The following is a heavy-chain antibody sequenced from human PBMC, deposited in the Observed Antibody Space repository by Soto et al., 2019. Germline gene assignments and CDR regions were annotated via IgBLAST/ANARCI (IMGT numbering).Heavy chain of an antibody. D-gene: IGHD1-1*01. Sequence: QITLKESGPTLVKPTQTLTLTCTFSGFSLSTSGVGVGWIRQPPGKALECLALIYWDDDKRYSPSLKSRLTITKDTSKKQVVLTMTNMDPVDTATYYWAHIYNNNWNNWFDPWGQGTLVTVSS. CDR3: AHIYNNNWNNWFDP. J-gene: IGHJ5*02. CDR2: IYWDDDK. V-gene: IGHV2-5*02. CDR1: GFSLSTSGVG.